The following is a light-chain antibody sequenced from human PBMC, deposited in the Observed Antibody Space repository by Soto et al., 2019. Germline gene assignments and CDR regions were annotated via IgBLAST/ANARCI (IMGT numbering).Light chain of an antibody. V-gene: IGKV3-20*01. J-gene: IGKJ1*01. CDR2: GAS. Sequence: EIVLTQSPGTLSLSPGERATLSCRASQSVDSFYLAWYQQRAGQAPRLLIYGASTRTTGVPDRFSGSGSGTEFILTISRLEPEDFAVYYCQQYGSWPRTFGQGTKVEIK. CDR3: QQYGSWPRT. CDR1: QSVDSFY.